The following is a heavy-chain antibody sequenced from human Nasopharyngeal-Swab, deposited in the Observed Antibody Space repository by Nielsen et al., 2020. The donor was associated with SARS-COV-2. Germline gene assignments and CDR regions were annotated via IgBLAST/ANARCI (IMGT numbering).Heavy chain of an antibody. D-gene: IGHD6-13*01. J-gene: IGHJ4*02. Sequence: LSLTSAVFGGSISSSNWWSWVRQPPGKGLEWIGEIYHSGSTNYNPSLKSRVTISVDKSKNQFSLKLSSVTAADTAVYYCARRRFGAAAGGFDYWGQGTLVTVSS. V-gene: IGHV4-4*02. CDR1: GGSISSSNW. CDR2: IYHSGST. CDR3: ARRRFGAAAGGFDY.